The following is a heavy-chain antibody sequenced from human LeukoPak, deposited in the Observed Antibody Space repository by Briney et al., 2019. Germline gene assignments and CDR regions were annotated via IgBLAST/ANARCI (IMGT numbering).Heavy chain of an antibody. CDR2: ISGSGGST. J-gene: IGHJ5*01. Sequence: GGSLRLSCAASGFTFSSYAMSWVRQAPGKGLEWVSAISGSGGSTYYADSAEGRFTISRDNSANIISLQMNNLTTEDTAAYYCARENFDSWGQGTLVAVSP. CDR1: GFTFSSYA. V-gene: IGHV3-23*01. CDR3: ARENFDS.